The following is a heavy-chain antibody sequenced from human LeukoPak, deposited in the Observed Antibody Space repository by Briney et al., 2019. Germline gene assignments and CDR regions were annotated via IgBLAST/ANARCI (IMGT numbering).Heavy chain of an antibody. D-gene: IGHD6-6*01. CDR2: INSSSIYI. CDR3: ARGGWQLAMKARYYFDY. CDR1: GFTFSRYN. Sequence: GGSLRLSCAAAGFTFSRYNMNWVRQAPGKGLEWVSYINSSSIYIYYADSVKGLFTISRDNAKNSLYLQMNSLRAEDTAVYYCARGGWQLAMKARYYFDYWGQGTLLTVPS. V-gene: IGHV3-21*01. J-gene: IGHJ4*02.